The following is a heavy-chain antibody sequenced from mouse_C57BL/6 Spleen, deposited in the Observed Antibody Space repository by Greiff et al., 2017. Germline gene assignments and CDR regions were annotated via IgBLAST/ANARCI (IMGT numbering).Heavy chain of an antibody. CDR3: ARRRLYSNSWYFDV. J-gene: IGHJ1*03. Sequence: EVKLQESGPGLVKPSQSLSLTCSVTGYSITSGYYWNWIRQFPGNKLEWMGYISYDGSNNYNPSLKNRISITRDTSKNQFFLKLNSVTTEDTATYYCARRRLYSNSWYFDVWGTGTTVTVSS. CDR2: ISYDGSN. V-gene: IGHV3-6*01. D-gene: IGHD2-5*01. CDR1: GYSITSGYY.